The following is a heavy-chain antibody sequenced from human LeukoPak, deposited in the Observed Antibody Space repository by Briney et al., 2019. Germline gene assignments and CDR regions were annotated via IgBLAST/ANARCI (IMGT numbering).Heavy chain of an antibody. CDR2: IHCSGST. CDR1: GGSISSYY. V-gene: IGHV4-59*12. Sequence: PSETLSLTCTVSGGSISSYYWSWIRQPPGKGLEWIGYIHCSGSTYYNPSLKSRVTISLDTSRNQFSLKLNSVTAADTAVYYCAKSNGYGLVDIWGQGTMVTVSS. CDR3: AKSNGYGLVDI. D-gene: IGHD3-10*01. J-gene: IGHJ3*02.